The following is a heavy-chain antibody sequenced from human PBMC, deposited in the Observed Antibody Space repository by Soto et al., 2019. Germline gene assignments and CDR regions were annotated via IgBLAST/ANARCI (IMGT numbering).Heavy chain of an antibody. V-gene: IGHV1-18*01. CDR1: GYTFTSYG. Sequence: QVQLVQSGGEVKKPGASVKVSCKASGYTFTSYGISWVRQAPGQGLEWMGWTSAYMVTNYAQKFQDRVTMTTDTSTSTAYMELRSLRSDDTAVYYCARDSSGRANFDYWGQGTLVTVSS. D-gene: IGHD6-19*01. CDR3: ARDSSGRANFDY. J-gene: IGHJ4*02. CDR2: TSAYMVT.